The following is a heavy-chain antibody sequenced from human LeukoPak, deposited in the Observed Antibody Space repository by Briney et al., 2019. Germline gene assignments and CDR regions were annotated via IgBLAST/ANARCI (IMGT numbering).Heavy chain of an antibody. CDR3: ARDRHTYYDILTGYFDY. CDR2: ISSSSSYI. V-gene: IGHV3-21*01. Sequence: GGSLRLSCAASGFTFSSYSMNWVRQTPGKGLEWVSSISSSSSYIYYADSVKGRFTISRDNAKNSLYLQMNSLRAEDTAVYYCARDRHTYYDILTGYFDYWGQGTLVTVSS. D-gene: IGHD3-9*01. CDR1: GFTFSSYS. J-gene: IGHJ4*02.